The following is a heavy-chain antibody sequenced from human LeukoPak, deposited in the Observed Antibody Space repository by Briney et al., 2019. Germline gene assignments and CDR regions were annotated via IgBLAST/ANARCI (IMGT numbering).Heavy chain of an antibody. Sequence: PSETLSLTCAVYGGSFSGYYWSWFRQPPGKGLEYIGEIDHSGSTNYNPSLKSRVTISVDTSKNQFSLKLSSVTAADTAVYYCARGNRNIVVVPAADNWFDPWGQGTLVTVSS. V-gene: IGHV4-34*01. CDR3: ARGNRNIVVVPAADNWFDP. D-gene: IGHD2-2*01. CDR1: GGSFSGYY. J-gene: IGHJ5*02. CDR2: IDHSGST.